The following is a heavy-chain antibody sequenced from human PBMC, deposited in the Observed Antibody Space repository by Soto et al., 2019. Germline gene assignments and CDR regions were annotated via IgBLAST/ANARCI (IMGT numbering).Heavy chain of an antibody. CDR2: VYPGDSDT. Sequence: GESLKISCKGSGYTFISYWIAWVRQMPGKGLEWMGIVYPGDSDTRYSPSFQGQVTMSAGKSISTAYLQWNSLKASDTAIYYCARTHLMGATVSIFDLWGQGTLVTVYS. CDR1: GYTFISYW. V-gene: IGHV5-51*01. J-gene: IGHJ4*02. D-gene: IGHD1-26*01. CDR3: ARTHLMGATVSIFDL.